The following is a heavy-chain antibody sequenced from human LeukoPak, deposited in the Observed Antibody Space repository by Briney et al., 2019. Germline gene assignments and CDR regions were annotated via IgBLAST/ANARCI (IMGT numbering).Heavy chain of an antibody. J-gene: IGHJ4*02. CDR2: FIPILGTA. CDR1: GATFSDYA. Sequence: SVTVSCKASGATFSDYALNWVRQAPGQGLEWMGVFIPILGTANSTQKFHDRLTITADISTNTAYMELSSLRSEDTAVYYCARLAAAGAARDYWGQGTLVTVSS. CDR3: ARLAAAGAARDY. V-gene: IGHV1-69*10. D-gene: IGHD6-13*01.